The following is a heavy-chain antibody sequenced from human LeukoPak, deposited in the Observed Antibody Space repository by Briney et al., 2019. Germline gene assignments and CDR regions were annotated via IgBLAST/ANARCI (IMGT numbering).Heavy chain of an antibody. CDR3: ARVVQSTDSSGFYLPEYFQH. CDR2: IYHSGST. CDR1: GYSISSGYY. Sequence: PSETLSLTCTVSGYSISSGYYWGWIRQPPGKGLEWIGSIYHSGSTYYNPSLKSRVTISVDTSKNQFSLKLRSVTAADTAVYYCARVVQSTDSSGFYLPEYFQHWGQGTLVTVSS. D-gene: IGHD3-22*01. V-gene: IGHV4-38-2*02. J-gene: IGHJ1*01.